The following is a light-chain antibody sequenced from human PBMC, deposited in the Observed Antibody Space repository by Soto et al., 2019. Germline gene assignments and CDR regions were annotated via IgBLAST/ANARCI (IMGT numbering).Light chain of an antibody. CDR1: QTVSRY. CDR2: AAS. CDR3: QQTYGNLWT. J-gene: IGKJ1*01. V-gene: IGKV1-39*01. Sequence: DIQLTQSPSSLSASVGDTVTITCRASQTVSRYLNWYQQKSGTAPKLLIYAASTLHTGVPSRFSGRGSVTDFTLTINNLQREDFADYLCQQTYGNLWTFGQGTKVEI.